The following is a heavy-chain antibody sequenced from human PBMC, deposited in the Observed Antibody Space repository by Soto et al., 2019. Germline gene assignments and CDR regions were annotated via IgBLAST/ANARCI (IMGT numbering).Heavy chain of an antibody. V-gene: IGHV4-59*12. Sequence: PSETLSLTCTVSGGSISSYYWTWIRQPPGKGLEWIGYIHSSGSTNYNPSLKSRVTISVDTSKNQFSLKLGSVTAADTAVYYCSLNNWFDPWGQGTLVTVSS. CDR2: IHSSGST. CDR3: SLNNWFDP. CDR1: GGSISSYY. J-gene: IGHJ5*02.